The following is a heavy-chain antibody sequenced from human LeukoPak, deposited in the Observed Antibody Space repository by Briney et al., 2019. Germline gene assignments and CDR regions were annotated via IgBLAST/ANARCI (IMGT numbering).Heavy chain of an antibody. V-gene: IGHV4-4*07. Sequence: SETLSLTCTVSGGSISSYYWSWIRQPAGEGLEWIGRIYTSGSTNYNPSLKSRVTMSVDTSKNQFSLKLSSVTAADTTVYYCARGSDDILTGTPLAFDIWGQGTMVTDSS. CDR1: GGSISSYY. CDR2: IYTSGST. CDR3: ARGSDDILTGTPLAFDI. D-gene: IGHD3-9*01. J-gene: IGHJ3*02.